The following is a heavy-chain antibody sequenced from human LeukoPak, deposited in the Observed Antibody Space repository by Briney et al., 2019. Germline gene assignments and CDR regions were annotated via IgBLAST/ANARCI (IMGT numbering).Heavy chain of an antibody. CDR3: ARTLVVPAAQYRHDDAFDI. CDR2: IYHSGST. J-gene: IGHJ3*02. CDR1: GGSISSSNW. Sequence: SETLSLTCAVSGGSISSSNWWSWVRQPPGKGLEWIGEIYHSGSTNYNPSLKSRVTISVDKSKNQFSLKLSSVTAADTAVYYCARTLVVPAAQYRHDDAFDIWGQGTMVTVSS. V-gene: IGHV4-4*02. D-gene: IGHD2-2*01.